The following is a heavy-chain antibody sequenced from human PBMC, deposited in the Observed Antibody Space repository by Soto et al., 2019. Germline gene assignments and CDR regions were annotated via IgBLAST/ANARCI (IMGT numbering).Heavy chain of an antibody. CDR3: ARESIMITFGGVIADYYFDY. CDR2: ISSSGSTI. CDR1: GFTFSDYY. Sequence: VQLVESGGGLVKPGGSLRLSCAASGFTFSDYYMSWIRQAPGKGLEWVSYISSSGSTIYYADSVKGRFTISRDNAKNSLYLQMNSLRAEDTAVYYCARESIMITFGGVIADYYFDYWGQGTLVTVSS. V-gene: IGHV3-11*01. J-gene: IGHJ4*02. D-gene: IGHD3-16*02.